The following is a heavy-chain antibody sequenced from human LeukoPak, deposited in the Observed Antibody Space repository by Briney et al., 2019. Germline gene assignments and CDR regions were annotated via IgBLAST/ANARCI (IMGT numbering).Heavy chain of an antibody. Sequence: SETLSLTCTVSGYSISSGYYWGWIRQPPGKGLEWIGSIYHSGSTYYNPSLKSRVTISVDTSKNQFSLKLSSVTAADTAVYYCARGSMVRGVIIWGQGTLVTVSS. CDR1: GYSISSGYY. CDR2: IYHSGST. D-gene: IGHD3-10*01. CDR3: ARGSMVRGVII. V-gene: IGHV4-38-2*02. J-gene: IGHJ4*02.